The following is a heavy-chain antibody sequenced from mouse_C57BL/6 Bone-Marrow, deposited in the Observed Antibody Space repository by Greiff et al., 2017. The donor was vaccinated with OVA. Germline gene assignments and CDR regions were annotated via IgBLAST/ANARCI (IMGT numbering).Heavy chain of an antibody. CDR3: ERLLRSGV. V-gene: IGHV1-50*01. CDR2: IDPSDSYT. J-gene: IGHJ1*03. D-gene: IGHD1-1*01. Sequence: QVQLQQPGAELVKPGASVKLSCKASGYTFTSYWMQWVKQRPGQGLEWIGEIDPSDSYTNYNQKFKGKATLTVDTSSSTAYMQLSSLTSEDSAVYYCERLLRSGVWGTGTTVTVSS. CDR1: GYTFTSYW.